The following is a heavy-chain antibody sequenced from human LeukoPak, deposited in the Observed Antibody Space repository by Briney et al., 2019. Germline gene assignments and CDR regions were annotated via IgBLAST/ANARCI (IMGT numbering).Heavy chain of an antibody. CDR2: ISAYNGNT. CDR3: ARGLQETLAWLKALSAFDI. Sequence: ASVKVFCKASGYTFTSYGISWVRQAPGQGLEWMGWISAYNGNTNYAQKLQGRVTMSTDTSTSTGYMELRSLRSDDTAVYYCARGLQETLAWLKALSAFDIWGQGTMVTVSS. V-gene: IGHV1-18*01. CDR1: GYTFTSYG. D-gene: IGHD5-24*01. J-gene: IGHJ3*02.